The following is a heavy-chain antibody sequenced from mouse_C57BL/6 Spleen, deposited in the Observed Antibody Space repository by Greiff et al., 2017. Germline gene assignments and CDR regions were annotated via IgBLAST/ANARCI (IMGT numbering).Heavy chain of an antibody. CDR3: ARSSLRRAMDY. V-gene: IGHV7-3*01. Sequence: EVQVVESGGGLVQPGGSLSLSCAASGFTFTDYYMSWVRQPPGTALEWLGFIRNKANGYTTEYSASVKGRFTISRDNSQSILYLQMNALRAEDSATYYCARSSLRRAMDYWGQGTSVTVSS. CDR1: GFTFTDYY. CDR2: IRNKANGYTT. J-gene: IGHJ4*01. D-gene: IGHD1-2*01.